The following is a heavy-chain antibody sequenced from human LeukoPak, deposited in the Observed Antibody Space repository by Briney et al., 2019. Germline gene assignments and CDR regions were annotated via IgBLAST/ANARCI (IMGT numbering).Heavy chain of an antibody. CDR3: ARTYSSYDAFDI. Sequence: PSETLSLTCTVSGGSISSYYWSWIRRPPGKGLEWIGYIYYSGSTNYNPSLKNRVTISVDTSKNQFSLKLSSVTAADTAVYYCARTYSSYDAFDIWGQGTMVTVSS. CDR1: GGSISSYY. D-gene: IGHD6-6*01. V-gene: IGHV4-59*01. CDR2: IYYSGST. J-gene: IGHJ3*02.